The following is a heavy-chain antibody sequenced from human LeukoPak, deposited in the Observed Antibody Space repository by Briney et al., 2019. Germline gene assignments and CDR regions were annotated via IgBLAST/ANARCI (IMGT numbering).Heavy chain of an antibody. D-gene: IGHD2-2*01. CDR3: ARGPGYCSSTSCYDFFLGWFDP. V-gene: IGHV4-34*01. CDR1: GGSFSGYY. Sequence: SETLSLTCAVYGGSFSGYYWSWIRQPPGKGLEWIGEINHSGSTNYNPSLKSRVTISVDTSKNQFSLKLSSVTAADTAVYYCARGPGYCSSTSCYDFFLGWFDPWGRGTLVTVSS. CDR2: INHSGST. J-gene: IGHJ5*02.